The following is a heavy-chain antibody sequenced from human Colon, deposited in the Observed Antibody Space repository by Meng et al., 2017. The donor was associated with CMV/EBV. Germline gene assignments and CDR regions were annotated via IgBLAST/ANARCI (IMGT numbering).Heavy chain of an antibody. D-gene: IGHD3-3*01. J-gene: IGHJ4*02. CDR2: INPKSGDT. CDR3: ARDLWSGSSDYFDY. Sequence: GQLVQSGAEVTKPVASLKVSCQTSGYTFTGFYIQWVRQAPGQGLEWMGWINPKSGDTIYEQKFQGRVTMTRDTSISTVYMDLNSLRSDDTAVYFCARDLWSGSSDYFDYWGQGTLVTVSS. V-gene: IGHV1-2*02. CDR1: GYTFTGFY.